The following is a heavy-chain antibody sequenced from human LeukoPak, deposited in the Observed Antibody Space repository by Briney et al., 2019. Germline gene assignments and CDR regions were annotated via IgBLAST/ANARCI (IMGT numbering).Heavy chain of an antibody. J-gene: IGHJ6*03. CDR3: ARVLRYCSGGNCYSGGLGYMDV. CDR2: ISRSGSTK. D-gene: IGHD2-15*01. CDR1: GFTFSDAW. Sequence: GGSLRLSCAASGFTFSDAWMTWIRQAPGKGLEWVSSISRSGSTKYYADSVKGRFTISRDNAKNSLFLQMNSLRAEDTAVYYCARVLRYCSGGNCYSGGLGYMDVWGKGTTVTISS. V-gene: IGHV3-11*01.